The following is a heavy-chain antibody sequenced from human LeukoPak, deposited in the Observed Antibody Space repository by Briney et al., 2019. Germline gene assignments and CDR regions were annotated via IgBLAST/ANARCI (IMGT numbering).Heavy chain of an antibody. J-gene: IGHJ4*02. V-gene: IGHV4-39*01. CDR2: IYYSGST. CDR1: GGSISSSSYY. CDR3: ARLGGRYYADFDY. D-gene: IGHD1-26*01. Sequence: SETLSLTCTVSGGSISSSSYYWGWIRQPPGKGLEWIGSIYYSGSTYYNPSLKSRVTISVDTSKNQFSLKLSSVTAADTAVYYCARLGGRYYADFDYWGQGTLVTVSS.